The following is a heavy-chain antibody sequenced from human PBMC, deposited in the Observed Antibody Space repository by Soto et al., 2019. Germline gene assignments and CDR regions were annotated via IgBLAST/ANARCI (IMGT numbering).Heavy chain of an antibody. Sequence: GASVKVSCKASGYTFTSYGISWVRQAPGQGLEWMGWISAYNGNTNYAQKLQGRVTMTPDTSTSPASMEPRSLRPDHPAVYYCARDEKPPVVPAAIAGRVRFVYWGQGTLVTV. CDR3: ARDEKPPVVPAAIAGRVRFVY. CDR2: ISAYNGNT. J-gene: IGHJ4*02. CDR1: GYTFTSYG. D-gene: IGHD2-2*01. V-gene: IGHV1-18*01.